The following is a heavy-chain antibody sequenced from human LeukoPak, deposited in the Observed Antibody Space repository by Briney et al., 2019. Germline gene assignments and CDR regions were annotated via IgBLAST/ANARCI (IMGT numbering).Heavy chain of an antibody. CDR3: AKDYALFGEVEDYGMDV. CDR1: GFTFSSYG. D-gene: IGHD3-10*02. J-gene: IGHJ6*02. V-gene: IGHV3-30*18. CDR2: ISYDGSNK. Sequence: PGGSLRLSCAASGFTFSSYGMHWVRQAPGKGLEWVAVISYDGSNKYYADSVKGRFTISRDNSKNTLYLQMNSLRAEDTAVYYCAKDYALFGEVEDYGMDVWGQGTTVTVSS.